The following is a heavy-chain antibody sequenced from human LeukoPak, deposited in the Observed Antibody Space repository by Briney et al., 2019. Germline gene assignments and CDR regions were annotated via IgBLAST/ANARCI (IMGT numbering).Heavy chain of an antibody. V-gene: IGHV5-51*01. CDR1: GYSFTSYW. CDR2: IYPGDSDT. D-gene: IGHD5-18*01. Sequence: GESLKISCKGSGYSFTSYWIGWVRQMPGKGLEWMGIIYPGDSDTRYSPSFQGQVTISADESISTAYLQWSSLKASDTAMYYCARLVDTAMGGNYYYGMDVWGQGTTVTVSS. CDR3: ARLVDTAMGGNYYYGMDV. J-gene: IGHJ6*02.